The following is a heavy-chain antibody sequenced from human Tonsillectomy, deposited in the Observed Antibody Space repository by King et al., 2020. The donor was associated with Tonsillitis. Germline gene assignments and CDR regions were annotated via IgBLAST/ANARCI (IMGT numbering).Heavy chain of an antibody. V-gene: IGHV4-38-2*02. CDR2: IYHSGGT. Sequence: LQLQESGPGLVKPSETLSLTCAVSGYSISSGYYWGWIRQPPGKGLEWIGSIYHSGGTYYNPSLKSRVTISVDTSKNQFSLKLSSVTAADTAVYYCARDKQYYYDSSGYLTPDNWFDPWGQGTLVTVSS. J-gene: IGHJ5*02. D-gene: IGHD3-22*01. CDR3: ARDKQYYYDSSGYLTPDNWFDP. CDR1: GYSISSGYY.